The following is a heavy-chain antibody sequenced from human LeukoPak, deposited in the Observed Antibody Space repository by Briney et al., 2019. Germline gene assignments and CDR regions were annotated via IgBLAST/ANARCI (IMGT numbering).Heavy chain of an antibody. V-gene: IGHV3-7*01. CDR1: GFTFSSYW. D-gene: IGHD2-15*01. CDR2: IKQDGSEK. Sequence: GGSLRLSCAASGFTFSSYWMSWVRQAPGKGLEWAANIKQDGSEKYYVDSVKGRFTISRDNAKNSLYLQMNSLRAEDTAVYYCARRRVVTVFDFDYWGQGTLVTVSS. CDR3: ARRRVVTVFDFDY. J-gene: IGHJ4*02.